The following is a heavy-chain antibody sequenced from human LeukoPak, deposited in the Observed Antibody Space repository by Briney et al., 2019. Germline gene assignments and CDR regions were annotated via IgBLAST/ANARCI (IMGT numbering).Heavy chain of an antibody. CDR1: GFRFTNPW. D-gene: IGHD5/OR15-5a*01. CDR2: ILPDDSDT. CDR3: ARSSGVSTMMPDLDY. Sequence: GESLKISCKGSGFRFTNPWIAWVRQMPGKGLEWLGIILPDDSDTRYSPSFQGQVTISADKFINTAYLQWNSLKASDTAMYYCARSSGVSTMMPDLDYWGQGTLVTVSS. V-gene: IGHV5-51*01. J-gene: IGHJ4*02.